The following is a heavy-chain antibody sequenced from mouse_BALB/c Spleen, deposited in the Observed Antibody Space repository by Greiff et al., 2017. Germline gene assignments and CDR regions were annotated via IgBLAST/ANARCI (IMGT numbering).Heavy chain of an antibody. V-gene: IGHV5-4*02. CDR3: ARNYYGNYVGAMDY. CDR1: GFTFSDYY. Sequence: DVKLVESGGGLVKPGGSLKLSCAASGFTFSDYYMYWVRQTPEKRLEWVATISDGGSYTYYPDSVKGRFAISRDNAKNNLYLQMSSLKSEDTAMYYCARNYYGNYVGAMDYWGQGTSVTVSS. CDR2: ISDGGSYT. D-gene: IGHD2-1*01. J-gene: IGHJ4*01.